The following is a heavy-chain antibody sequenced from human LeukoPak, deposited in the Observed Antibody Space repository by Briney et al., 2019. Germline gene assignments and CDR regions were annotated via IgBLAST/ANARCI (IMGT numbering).Heavy chain of an antibody. V-gene: IGHV4-34*01. J-gene: IGHJ6*03. Sequence: SETLSLTCAVYGGSFSGYYWSWIRQPPGKGLEWIGEIKHSGSINYNPSLKSRVTISLDTSKNQISLKLSSVTAADTAVYYCARGNYGDYSYYYYYYMDVWGKGTTVTVSS. CDR2: IKHSGSI. CDR1: GGSFSGYY. CDR3: ARGNYGDYSYYYYYYMDV. D-gene: IGHD4-17*01.